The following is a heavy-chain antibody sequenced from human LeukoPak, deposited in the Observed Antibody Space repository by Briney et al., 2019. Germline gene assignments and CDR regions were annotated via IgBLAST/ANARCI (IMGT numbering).Heavy chain of an antibody. Sequence: GGSLRLSCAASGFTFSSYWMHWVRQAPGKGLVWVSRINSDGSSTSYADSVKGRFTISRDNANNALYLQMNSLRAEETAVYYCARSCSAGTCYVDYWGQGTLVTVSS. CDR3: ARSCSAGTCYVDY. V-gene: IGHV3-74*01. CDR2: INSDGSST. CDR1: GFTFSSYW. J-gene: IGHJ4*02. D-gene: IGHD2-15*01.